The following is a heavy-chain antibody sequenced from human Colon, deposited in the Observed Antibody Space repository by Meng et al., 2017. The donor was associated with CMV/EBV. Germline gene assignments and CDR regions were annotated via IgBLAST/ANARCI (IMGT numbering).Heavy chain of an antibody. Sequence: TGGGNVGWMRQATGKSLEWLAVIYWNSGKKYSASLKNRLTITKSTSKNRVVLTMTNMDPVDTATYYYAHSRDYSDSGYYYGSGWFGHWGQGTLVTVSS. V-gene: IGHV2-5*01. CDR3: AHSRDYSDSGYYYGSGWFGH. J-gene: IGHJ5*02. D-gene: IGHD3-22*01. CDR2: IYWNSGK. CDR1: TGGGN.